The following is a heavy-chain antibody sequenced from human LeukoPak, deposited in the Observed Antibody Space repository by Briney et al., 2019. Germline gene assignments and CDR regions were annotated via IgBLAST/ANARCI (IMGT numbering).Heavy chain of an antibody. CDR2: FDPEDGET. V-gene: IGHV1-24*01. Sequence: ASMKVSCKVSGYTLTELSMHWVRQAPGKGLEWMGGFDPEDGETIYAQKFQGRVTMTEDTSTDTAYMELSSLRSEDTAVYYCATGSGSYYRRKPHPFDYWGQGTLVTVSS. D-gene: IGHD1-26*01. J-gene: IGHJ4*02. CDR1: GYTLTELS. CDR3: ATGSGSYYRRKPHPFDY.